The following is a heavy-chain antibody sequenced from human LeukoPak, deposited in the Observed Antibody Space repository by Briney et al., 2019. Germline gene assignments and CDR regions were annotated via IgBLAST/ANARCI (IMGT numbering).Heavy chain of an antibody. V-gene: IGHV4-39*01. Sequence: SETLSLTCAVSGGSLRSSGHWWVWIRQPPGKGLEWIGSIHYSGKVYYNPSLKSRVTTSVDTSTDQFSLRLSSATAADTAIYYCARQSGDQSSAWYFDAWGQGTLVTVSS. D-gene: IGHD6-19*01. J-gene: IGHJ4*02. CDR2: IHYSGKV. CDR1: GGSLRSSGHW. CDR3: ARQSGDQSSAWYFDA.